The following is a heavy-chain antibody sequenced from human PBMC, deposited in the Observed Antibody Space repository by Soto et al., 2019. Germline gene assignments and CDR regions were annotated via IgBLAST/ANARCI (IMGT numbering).Heavy chain of an antibody. V-gene: IGHV4-30-4*01. CDR2: IYYSGST. CDR1: GASISSGDHY. J-gene: IGHJ3*01. Sequence: QGQLQESGPGVVRPSQTLSLTCTVSGASISSGDHYWPWIRQPPGKGLEWIGYIYYSGSTFYDPSLNSRVTMSIDMSKSQFSLNLRSVTAADTAVYYCASTPPKAAFHLWGQGTMVIVSS. CDR3: ASTPPKAAFHL.